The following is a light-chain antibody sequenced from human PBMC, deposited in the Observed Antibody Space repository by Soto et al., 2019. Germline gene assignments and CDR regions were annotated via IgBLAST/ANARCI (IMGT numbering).Light chain of an antibody. CDR2: GAS. CDR1: QSVSSN. Sequence: EIVLTQSPATLSVSPGERATLSCRASQSVSSNLAWYQQKPGQAPRLLIYGASSRAPGIPARFSGSWSGTEFTLPLSTPQSEDFAVYSCQHYNNLPLTFGGGAKVEIK. CDR3: QHYNNLPLT. V-gene: IGKV3-15*01. J-gene: IGKJ4*01.